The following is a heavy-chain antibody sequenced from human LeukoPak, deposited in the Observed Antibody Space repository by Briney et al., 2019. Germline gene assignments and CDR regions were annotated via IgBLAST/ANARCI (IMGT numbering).Heavy chain of an antibody. J-gene: IGHJ4*02. Sequence: SETLSLTCTVSGGSISSYYWSWIRQPPGKELEWIGYIYYSGSTNYNPSLKSRVTISVDTSKNQFSLKLSSVTAADTAVYYCARDLIDYDILTGYYPRYFDYWGQGTLVTVSS. V-gene: IGHV4-59*01. CDR1: GGSISSYY. D-gene: IGHD3-9*01. CDR3: ARDLIDYDILTGYYPRYFDY. CDR2: IYYSGST.